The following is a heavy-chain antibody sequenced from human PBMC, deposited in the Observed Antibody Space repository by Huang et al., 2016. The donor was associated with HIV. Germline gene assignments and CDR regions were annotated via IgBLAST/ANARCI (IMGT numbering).Heavy chain of an antibody. J-gene: IGHJ3*02. V-gene: IGHV4-30-4*08. CDR2: ICYNGDN. Sequence: QVQLHESGPGLVKTSQTLSLTCTVSGGSISSGGYTYTWIRQPPGKGLEWIGYICYNGDNYYNPSLKSRVSISVDTSNNQFSLKLSSMTAADTAVYYCAREGFYDLWSAFRRAVDAFDTWGQGTKVTVSS. CDR3: AREGFYDLWSAFRRAVDAFDT. CDR1: GGSISSGGYT. D-gene: IGHD3-3*01.